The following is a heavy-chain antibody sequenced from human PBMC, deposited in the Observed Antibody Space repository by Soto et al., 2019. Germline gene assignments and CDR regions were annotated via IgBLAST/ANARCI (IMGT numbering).Heavy chain of an antibody. V-gene: IGHV3-30*18. CDR2: ISHDGTNK. Sequence: GGSLRLSCAASGFTFSSYWMIWVRQAPGKGLEWVAAISHDGTNKNYGDSGKGRFTISRDNSKKTLYLQMNSLRPEDTALYYCAKDEYYYSRSGYYIFDSWGQGTLVTVSS. J-gene: IGHJ4*02. CDR3: AKDEYYYSRSGYYIFDS. D-gene: IGHD3-22*01. CDR1: GFTFSSYW.